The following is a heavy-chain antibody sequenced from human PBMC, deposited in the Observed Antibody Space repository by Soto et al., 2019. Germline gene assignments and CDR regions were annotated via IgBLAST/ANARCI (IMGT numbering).Heavy chain of an antibody. J-gene: IGHJ4*02. CDR3: ATECTDSGCRYFDS. CDR1: GFTFSTYW. D-gene: IGHD4-17*01. CDR2: INDDATNT. V-gene: IGHV3-74*01. Sequence: EVQLVESGGGLVQPGGSLRLSCAASGFTFSTYWMHWVRQAPGTGPVWVSRINDDATNTWYADSVKGRLTISRDNAKNTLYLQMNSLRAEDPAVYYCATECTDSGCRYFDSWGQGTLVTVSP.